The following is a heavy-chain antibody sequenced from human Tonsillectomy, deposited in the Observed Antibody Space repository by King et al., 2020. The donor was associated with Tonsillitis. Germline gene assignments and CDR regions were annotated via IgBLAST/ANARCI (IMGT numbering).Heavy chain of an antibody. CDR1: GVTFSNYN. CDR3: VSASTAVATTQLGFDY. D-gene: IGHD5-12*01. J-gene: IGHJ4*02. V-gene: IGHV3-21*01. CDR2: ISSSSSYT. Sequence: VQLVESGGGLVKPGGSLRLSCAASGVTFSNYNGGWVRQAPGKGLEWVSCISSSSSYTHYADSVKGRFTISRDNAKNSLYLQMNSLRAEDTAVYYCVSASTAVATTQLGFDYWGQGTLVTVSS.